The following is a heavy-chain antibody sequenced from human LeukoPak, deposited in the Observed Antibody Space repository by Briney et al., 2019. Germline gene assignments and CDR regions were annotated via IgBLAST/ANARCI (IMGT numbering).Heavy chain of an antibody. D-gene: IGHD1-14*01. CDR3: ADYRKPQGLDY. CDR1: EFPFSIYA. J-gene: IGHJ4*02. CDR2: IDASGSDT. Sequence: PWGALRLSCEVSEFPFSIYAMAWVRQAPGQGLEWVSAIDASGSDTYYTDSVKGRFTISTDNSKNTVYLQKNSLRGEDTAVYYCADYRKPQGLDYWGQGTLVTVSS. V-gene: IGHV3-23*01.